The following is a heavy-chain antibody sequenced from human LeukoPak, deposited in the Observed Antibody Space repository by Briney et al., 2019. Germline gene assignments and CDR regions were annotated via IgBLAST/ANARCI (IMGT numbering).Heavy chain of an antibody. J-gene: IGHJ4*02. CDR2: ISGSDGSS. V-gene: IGHV3-23*01. D-gene: IGHD3-16*02. CDR1: GFTFNSFA. CDR3: AKSLGVGGYTRYKGFDQ. Sequence: GGSLRLSCAASGFTFNSFAMNWVRQAPGKGLEWVSSISGSDGSSHYADFVKGRFTISRDNSKNTLHLQMNSLRAEDTAVCYCAKSLGVGGYTRYKGFDQWGQGTLVTVSS.